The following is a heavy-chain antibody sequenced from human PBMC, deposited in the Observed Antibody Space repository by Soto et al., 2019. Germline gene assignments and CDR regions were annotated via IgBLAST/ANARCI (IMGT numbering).Heavy chain of an antibody. Sequence: GGSLRLSCAASGFTFSDYYMSWIRQAPGKGLEWVSYISSSGSTIYYADSVKGRFTISRDNAKNSLYLQMNSLRAEDTAVYYCARDGSKYCSGGSCNRFDPWGQGTLVPVSS. J-gene: IGHJ5*02. D-gene: IGHD2-15*01. CDR1: GFTFSDYY. V-gene: IGHV3-11*01. CDR2: ISSSGSTI. CDR3: ARDGSKYCSGGSCNRFDP.